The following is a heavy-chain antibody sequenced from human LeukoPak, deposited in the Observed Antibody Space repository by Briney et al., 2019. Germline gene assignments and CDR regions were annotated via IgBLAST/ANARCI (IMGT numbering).Heavy chain of an antibody. CDR3: ARQMEDDYGDYSFSRWFDP. V-gene: IGHV3-33*01. J-gene: IGHJ5*02. CDR1: GFTFSSYG. D-gene: IGHD4-17*01. Sequence: PGGSLRLSCAASGFTFSSYGMHWVRQAPGKGLEWVAVIWYDGSNKYHADSVKGRFTISRDNSKNTLYLQMNSLRAEDTAVYHCARQMEDDYGDYSFSRWFDPWGQGTLVTVSS. CDR2: IWYDGSNK.